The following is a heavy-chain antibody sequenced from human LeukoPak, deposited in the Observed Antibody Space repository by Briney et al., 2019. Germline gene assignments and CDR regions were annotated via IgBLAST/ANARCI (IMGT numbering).Heavy chain of an antibody. V-gene: IGHV4-59*01. CDR1: RGSISSYY. Sequence: SETLSLTCTVSRGSISSYYWSWIPQPPGQGLEWIGYIYYSGSTNYNPSPKSRVAISVDTSKNQFSLNLSSVTAADTAVYYCAREGVSAATFDSWGQGTLVTVSS. J-gene: IGHJ4*02. D-gene: IGHD6-13*01. CDR2: IYYSGST. CDR3: AREGVSAATFDS.